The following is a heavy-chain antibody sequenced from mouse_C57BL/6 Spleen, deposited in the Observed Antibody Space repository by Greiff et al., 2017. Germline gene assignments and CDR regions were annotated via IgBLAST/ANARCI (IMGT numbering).Heavy chain of an antibody. CDR2: LNPNNGGT. CDR3: ARPPPYDYSSWFAY. D-gene: IGHD2-4*01. CDR1: GYTFTDYY. Sequence: EVQLQQSGPELVKPGASVKISCKASGYTFTDYYMNWVKQSHGKSLEWIGDLNPNNGGTSYNQKFKGKATLTVDKSSSTAYMELRSLTSEDSAVYYCARPPPYDYSSWFAYWGQGTLVTVSA. V-gene: IGHV1-26*01. J-gene: IGHJ3*01.